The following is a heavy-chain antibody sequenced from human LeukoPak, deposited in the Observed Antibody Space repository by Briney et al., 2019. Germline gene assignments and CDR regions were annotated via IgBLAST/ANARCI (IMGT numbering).Heavy chain of an antibody. CDR3: ARIGSTSVTTSVFDY. Sequence: SETLSLTCTVSGGSISSSSYYWGWIRQPPGKGLEWIGSIYYSGSTYYNPSLKSRVTISVDTSKNQFSLKLSSVTAADTAVYYCARIGSTSVTTSVFDYWGQGTLVTVSS. V-gene: IGHV4-39*07. CDR2: IYYSGST. D-gene: IGHD4-17*01. CDR1: GGSISSSSYY. J-gene: IGHJ4*02.